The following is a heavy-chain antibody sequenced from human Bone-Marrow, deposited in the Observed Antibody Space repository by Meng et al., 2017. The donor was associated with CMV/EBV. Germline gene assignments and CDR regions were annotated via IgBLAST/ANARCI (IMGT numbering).Heavy chain of an antibody. CDR1: GFTVSSNY. CDR2: IYSGGST. CDR3: ASEGRLFGVPGPGNKGYYGMDV. D-gene: IGHD3-3*01. V-gene: IGHV3-66*02. J-gene: IGHJ6*02. Sequence: GGSLRLSCAASGFTVSSNYMSWVRQAPGKGLEWVSVIYSGGSTYYADSVKGRFTISRDNSKNSLYLQMNSLRAEDTAVYYCASEGRLFGVPGPGNKGYYGMDVWGQGTTVTVSS.